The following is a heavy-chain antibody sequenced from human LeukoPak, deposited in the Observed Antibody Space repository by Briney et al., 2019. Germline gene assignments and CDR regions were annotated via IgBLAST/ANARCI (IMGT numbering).Heavy chain of an antibody. CDR3: ARGRDYSRYDY. J-gene: IGHJ4*02. CDR2: IYTSGST. Sequence: PSETLSLTCTVSGGSTSTYYWSWIRQPAGKGLEWIGRIYTSGSTNYNPSLKSRVTISVDTSNNQFSLKLSSVTAADTAVYYCARGRDYSRYDYWGQGTLVTVSS. CDR1: GGSTSTYY. D-gene: IGHD3-10*01. V-gene: IGHV4-4*07.